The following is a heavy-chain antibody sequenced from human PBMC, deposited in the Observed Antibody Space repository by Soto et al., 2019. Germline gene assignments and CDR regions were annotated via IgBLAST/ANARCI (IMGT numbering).Heavy chain of an antibody. CDR2: ISGSGGST. CDR1: GFTFSSYA. V-gene: IGHV3-23*01. CDR3: ATVGGYYDILTGYYNVIDY. D-gene: IGHD3-9*01. Sequence: EVQLLESGGGLVQPGGPLRLSCAASGFTFSSYAMSWVRQAPGKGLEWVSAISGSGGSTYYADSVKGRFTISRDNSKNTLYLQMNSLRAEDTAVYYCATVGGYYDILTGYYNVIDYWGQGTLVTVSS. J-gene: IGHJ4*02.